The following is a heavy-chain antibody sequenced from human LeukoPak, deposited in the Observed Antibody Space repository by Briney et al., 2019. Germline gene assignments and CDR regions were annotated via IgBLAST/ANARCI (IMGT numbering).Heavy chain of an antibody. Sequence: GGSLRLSCAASGFTVSSNYMSWVPQAPGKGLEWVSVIYSGGSTYYADSVKGRFTISRDNSKNTLYLQMNSLRAEDTAVYYCASDRAGDYYFDYWGQGTLVTVSS. CDR2: IYSGGST. V-gene: IGHV3-66*02. CDR1: GFTVSSNY. CDR3: ASDRAGDYYFDY. D-gene: IGHD6-19*01. J-gene: IGHJ4*02.